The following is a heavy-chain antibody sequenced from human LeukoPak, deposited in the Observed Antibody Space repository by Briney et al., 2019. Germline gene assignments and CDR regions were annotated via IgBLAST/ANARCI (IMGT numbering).Heavy chain of an antibody. CDR1: GFTFSSYW. D-gene: IGHD3-16*02. CDR3: AREGEYYDYVWGSYRPDSHFDY. J-gene: IGHJ4*02. CDR2: IKQDGSEK. Sequence: PGGSLRLSCAASGFTFSSYWMSWVRQAPGKGLEWVANIKQDGSEKYYVDSVKGRFTISRDNAKNSLYLQMNSLRAEDTAVYYCAREGEYYDYVWGSYRPDSHFDYWGQGTLVTVSS. V-gene: IGHV3-7*01.